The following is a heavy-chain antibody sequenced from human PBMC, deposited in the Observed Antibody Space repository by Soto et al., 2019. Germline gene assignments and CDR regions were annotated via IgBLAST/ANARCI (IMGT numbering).Heavy chain of an antibody. V-gene: IGHV3-21*01. CDR1: GFTFSSYS. CDR2: ISSSSSYI. Sequence: NPGGSLRLSCAASGFTFSSYSMNWVRQAPGKGLEWVSSISSSSSYIYYADSVKGRFTISRDNAKNSLYLQMNSLRAEDTAVYYCARDSTSARTPLDYWGQGTLVTVSS. D-gene: IGHD2-15*01. J-gene: IGHJ4*02. CDR3: ARDSTSARTPLDY.